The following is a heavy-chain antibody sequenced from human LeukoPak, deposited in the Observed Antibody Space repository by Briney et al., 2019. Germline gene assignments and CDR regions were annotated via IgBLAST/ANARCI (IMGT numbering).Heavy chain of an antibody. CDR3: ARAASRPRPYYCYMDV. Sequence: TGGSLRLSCAASGFTFSDYYMSWIRQAPGKGLEWVSYISSSGSTIYYADSVKGRFTISKDNAKNSLYLQMNSLRAEDTAVYYCARAASRPRPYYCYMDVWGKGTTVTVSS. J-gene: IGHJ6*03. CDR2: ISSSGSTI. V-gene: IGHV3-11*01. CDR1: GFTFSDYY. D-gene: IGHD2-15*01.